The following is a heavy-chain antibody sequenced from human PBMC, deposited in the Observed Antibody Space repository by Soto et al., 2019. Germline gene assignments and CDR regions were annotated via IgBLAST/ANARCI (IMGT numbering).Heavy chain of an antibody. CDR3: ARANSGDDDEFDD. Sequence: AVTVSCQAHRYTFTDSYMNWVRQSSGQGLGWMECINPTSGGSSYVQKFQGRVTMIRDTSITSAYMELSRLRAENPTGYYCARANSGDDDEFDDWGQGTQVTVS. J-gene: IGHJ4*02. D-gene: IGHD5-12*01. V-gene: IGHV1-2*02. CDR1: RYTFTDSY. CDR2: INPTSGGS.